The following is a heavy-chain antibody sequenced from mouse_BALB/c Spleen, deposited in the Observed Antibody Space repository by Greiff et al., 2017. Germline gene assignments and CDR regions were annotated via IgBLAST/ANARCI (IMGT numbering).Heavy chain of an antibody. V-gene: IGHV5-12-2*01. J-gene: IGHJ4*01. Sequence: EVKVVESGGGLVQPGGSLKLSCAASGFTFSSYTMSWVRQTPEKRLEWVAYISNGGGSTYYPDTVKGRFTISRDNAKNTLYLQMSSLKSEDTAMYYCARHEDYDDGDYAMDYWGQGTSVTVSS. CDR3: ARHEDYDDGDYAMDY. CDR1: GFTFSSYT. D-gene: IGHD2-4*01. CDR2: ISNGGGST.